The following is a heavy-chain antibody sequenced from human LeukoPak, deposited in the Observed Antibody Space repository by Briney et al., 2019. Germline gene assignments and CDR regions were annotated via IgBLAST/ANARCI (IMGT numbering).Heavy chain of an antibody. CDR3: ARKKLVGTALAEASYYYYYYGMDV. CDR2: IWYDGSNK. J-gene: IGHJ6*02. V-gene: IGHV3-33*03. Sequence: PGRSLRLSCAASGFTFSSYGMHWVRQAPGKGLEWVAVIWYDGSNKYYADSVKGRFTISRDNSKNTLVLQMNSLRAEDTAVYYCARKKLVGTALAEASYYYYYYGMDVWGQGTTVTVSS. CDR1: GFTFSSYG. D-gene: IGHD5-18*01.